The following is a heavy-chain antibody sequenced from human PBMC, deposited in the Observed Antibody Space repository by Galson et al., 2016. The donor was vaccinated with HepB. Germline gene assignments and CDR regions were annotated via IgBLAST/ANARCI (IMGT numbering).Heavy chain of an antibody. Sequence: SLRLSCAASGFSFSDYAIHWVRQAPGKGPEWLSIISYGYSIYYADSVKGRFTISRDNSKNTVYLQMNNLRPEDTALYYCARDWGSSGWYNWFDLWGQGTLVTVSS. CDR3: ARDWGSSGWYNWFDL. CDR2: ISYGYSI. CDR1: GFSFSDYA. D-gene: IGHD6-19*01. V-gene: IGHV3-30*04. J-gene: IGHJ5*02.